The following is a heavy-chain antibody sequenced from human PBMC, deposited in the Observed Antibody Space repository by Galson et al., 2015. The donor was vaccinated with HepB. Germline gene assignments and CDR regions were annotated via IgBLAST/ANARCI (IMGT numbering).Heavy chain of an antibody. J-gene: IGHJ4*02. CDR3: ARHLAVAATYFDY. CDR2: IRSKVHGGTT. D-gene: IGHD6-19*01. V-gene: IGHV3-49*04. CDR1: GFTFVEYA. Sequence: SLRLSCAGSGFTFVEYAMAWVRQAPGKGLEWVGFIRSKVHGGTTEYAASVRGRFTISRDDSKSIAYLQMNSLKTEDSAVYFCARHLAVAATYFDYWGQGTLVAVSS.